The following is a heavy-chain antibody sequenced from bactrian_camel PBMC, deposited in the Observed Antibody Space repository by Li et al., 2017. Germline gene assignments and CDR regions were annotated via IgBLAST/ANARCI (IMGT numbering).Heavy chain of an antibody. CDR2: ISSLGSLGSP. J-gene: IGHJ4*01. CDR1: GHTYGSNC. CDR3: AAAPGTCLWAGYYDSKYKY. Sequence: DVQLVESGGGSVQPGGSLRLSCGASGHTYGSNCMGWFRQAPGKEREGVATISSLGSLGSPTYADSVKGRFTISRDNAKNTLYLQMNSLKPEDSAMYYCAAAPGTCLWAGYYDSKYKYWGQGTQVTVS. V-gene: IGHV3S42*01. D-gene: IGHD7*01.